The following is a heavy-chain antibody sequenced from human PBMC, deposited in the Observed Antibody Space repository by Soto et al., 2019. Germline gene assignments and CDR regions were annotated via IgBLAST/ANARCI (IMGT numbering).Heavy chain of an antibody. CDR2: ISGSSDST. V-gene: IGHV3-23*01. D-gene: IGHD7-27*01. CDR3: AKAKDPNWGLSNYFDF. Sequence: GGSLRLSCAASGFTFSSYWMSWVRQAPGKGLEWVSTISGSSDSTYYADSVKGRFTISRDNSKNTLYLQMNSLRVEDTAVYYCAKAKDPNWGLSNYFDFWGQGTLVTVSS. CDR1: GFTFSSYW. J-gene: IGHJ4*02.